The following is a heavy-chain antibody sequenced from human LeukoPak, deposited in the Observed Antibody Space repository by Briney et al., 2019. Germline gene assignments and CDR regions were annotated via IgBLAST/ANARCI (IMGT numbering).Heavy chain of an antibody. D-gene: IGHD4-11*01. Sequence: ASVKVSCKASGYTFTGYYMHWVRQAPGQGLEWMGRINPNSGGTNYAQKFQGRVTMTRDTSISTAYMELSRLRSDDTATYYCARVGGSNFYNYGMDVWGQGTTVIVSS. J-gene: IGHJ6*02. CDR2: INPNSGGT. CDR1: GYTFTGYY. CDR3: ARVGGSNFYNYGMDV. V-gene: IGHV1-2*06.